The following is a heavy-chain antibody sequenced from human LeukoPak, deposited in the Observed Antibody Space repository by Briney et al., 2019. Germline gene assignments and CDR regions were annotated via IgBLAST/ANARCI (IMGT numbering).Heavy chain of an antibody. CDR1: GFTFNGYW. J-gene: IGHJ5*02. CDR3: ARGLILRWFDP. D-gene: IGHD2-15*01. Sequence: GGSLRLSCAASGFTFNGYWMSWVRQAPGKGLEWVANIKQDGSEKYYVDSVKGRFTISRDNAKNSLYLQMNSLRAEDTAVYYCARGLILRWFDPWGQGTLVTVSS. CDR2: IKQDGSEK. V-gene: IGHV3-7*01.